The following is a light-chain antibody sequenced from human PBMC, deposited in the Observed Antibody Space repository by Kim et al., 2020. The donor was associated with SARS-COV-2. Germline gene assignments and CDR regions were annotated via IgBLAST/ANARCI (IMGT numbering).Light chain of an antibody. J-gene: IGKJ5*01. V-gene: IGKV3-11*01. CDR2: DVS. CDR1: QSVGDF. Sequence: EIVLTQSPATLSLSPGEDATLSCRASQSVGDFLAWYQQRPGQAPRLLIYDVSKRATGIPSRFRGSGSGADFTLTVSTLEPEDFAVYYCHRSSWPITFGQGTRLEIK. CDR3: HRSSWPIT.